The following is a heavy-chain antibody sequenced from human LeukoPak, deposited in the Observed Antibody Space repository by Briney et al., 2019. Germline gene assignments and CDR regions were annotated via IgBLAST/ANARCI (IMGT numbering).Heavy chain of an antibody. D-gene: IGHD6-13*01. V-gene: IGHV3-23*01. CDR3: GKDFSSSWLF. J-gene: IGHJ4*02. CDR2: ISDSGRHT. CDR1: GFIFSNTD. Sequence: GGSLRLSCAASGFIFSNTDMTWVRQAPGKGLEWVSSISDSGRHTYYADSVKGRFTISRDNSKNTLYLQMNSLGAEDTAVYYCGKDFSSSWLFWGQGTLVTVSS.